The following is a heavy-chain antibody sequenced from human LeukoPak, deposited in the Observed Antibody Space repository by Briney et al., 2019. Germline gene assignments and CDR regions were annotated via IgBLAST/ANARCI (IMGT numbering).Heavy chain of an antibody. CDR3: ATLIVATIGGWLHWFDP. Sequence: PSETLSLTCTVSGGSISSSSYYWGWLRQPPGRGREGIGSIYYSGSTYYNPSLKSRVTISVDTSKNQFSLKLSSVTAADTAVYYCATLIVATIGGWLHWFDPWGQGTLVTVSS. J-gene: IGHJ5*02. CDR2: IYYSGST. V-gene: IGHV4-39*07. D-gene: IGHD5-12*01. CDR1: GGSISSSSYY.